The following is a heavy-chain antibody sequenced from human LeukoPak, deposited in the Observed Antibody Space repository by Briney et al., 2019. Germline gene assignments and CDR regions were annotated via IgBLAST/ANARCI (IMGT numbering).Heavy chain of an antibody. CDR1: GGSISSSSYY. V-gene: IGHV4-39*07. CDR2: IYYSGST. Sequence: PSETLSLTCTVSGGSISSSSYYWGWIRQPPGKGLEWIGSIYYSGSTYYNPSLKSRVTISVDTSKNQFSLKLSSVTAADTAVYYCARGGAFYSATAGKAVDYWGQGTLVTVSS. J-gene: IGHJ4*02. CDR3: ARGGAFYSATAGKAVDY. D-gene: IGHD6-13*01.